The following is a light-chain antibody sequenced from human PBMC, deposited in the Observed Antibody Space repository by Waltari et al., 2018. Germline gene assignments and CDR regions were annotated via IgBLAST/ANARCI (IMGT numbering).Light chain of an antibody. J-gene: IGLJ3*02. Sequence: SYELTQPHSVSVSPGQTASITCPGDKLGDKYASWYQQKPGQSPVLVIYQDTKRPSGIPERFSGSNSGNTATLTISGTQGMDEADYYCLAWDSSTAWVFGGGTKLTVL. CDR2: QDT. CDR1: KLGDKY. CDR3: LAWDSSTAWV. V-gene: IGLV3-1*01.